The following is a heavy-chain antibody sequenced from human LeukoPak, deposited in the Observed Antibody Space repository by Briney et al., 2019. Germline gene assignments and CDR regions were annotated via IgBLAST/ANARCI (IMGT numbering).Heavy chain of an antibody. CDR1: GGSITSHSG. CDR3: ARALSRGYSYGTLPV. Sequence: PSETLSLNCAVSGGSITSHSGWSWVRQPPGKGLEWIGEIYHGGDTNYDPSVKSRVTISVDTSKNQFSLRLRSVTAADTAVYYCARALSRGYSYGTLPVWGQGTLVTVSS. CDR2: IYHGGDT. D-gene: IGHD5-18*01. J-gene: IGHJ4*02. V-gene: IGHV4-4*02.